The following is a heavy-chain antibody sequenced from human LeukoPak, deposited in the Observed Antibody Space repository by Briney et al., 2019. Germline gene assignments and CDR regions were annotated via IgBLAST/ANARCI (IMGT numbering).Heavy chain of an antibody. Sequence: PGGSLRLSCAASGFTFSSYWMHWVRHAPGKGLVWVSRVNSDGSSTTYADSVKGRSTISRDNAKNTLYLQMNSLRAEDTAVYYCARGSTQYSSGWYGLDYWGQGTLVTVSS. CDR3: ARGSTQYSSGWYGLDY. CDR1: GFTFSSYW. V-gene: IGHV3-74*01. J-gene: IGHJ4*02. D-gene: IGHD6-19*01. CDR2: VNSDGSST.